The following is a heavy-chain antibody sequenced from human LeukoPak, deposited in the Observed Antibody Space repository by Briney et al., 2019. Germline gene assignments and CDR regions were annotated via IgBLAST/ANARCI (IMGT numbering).Heavy chain of an antibody. CDR1: GFTFRNYA. J-gene: IGHJ4*02. CDR3: ANIPPFDYGDYAIRLD. V-gene: IGHV3-23*01. Sequence: GASLRLSCAASGFTFRNYAMAWVRQVPGKGLEWVSSIRNFGETHYADSVRGRFIISRDNSQNTLYLQMNSLRAEDSALYYCANIPPFDYGDYAIRLDWGQGTLVTVSS. D-gene: IGHD4-17*01. CDR2: IRNFGET.